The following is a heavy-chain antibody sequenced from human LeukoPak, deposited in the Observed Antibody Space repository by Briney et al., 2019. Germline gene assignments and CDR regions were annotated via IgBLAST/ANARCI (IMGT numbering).Heavy chain of an antibody. D-gene: IGHD2-15*01. CDR3: ARGHCSGGSCYFDY. CDR2: ISYDGSNK. Sequence: PGGSLRLSCAASGFTFSSYAMHRVRQAPGKGLEWVAVISYDGSNKYYADSVKGRFTISRDNSKNTLYLQMNSLRAEDTAVYYCARGHCSGGSCYFDYWGQGTLVTVSS. CDR1: GFTFSSYA. J-gene: IGHJ4*02. V-gene: IGHV3-30-3*01.